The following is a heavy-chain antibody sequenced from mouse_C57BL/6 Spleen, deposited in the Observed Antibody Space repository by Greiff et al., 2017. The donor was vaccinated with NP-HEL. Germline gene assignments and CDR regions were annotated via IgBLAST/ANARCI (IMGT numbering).Heavy chain of an antibody. V-gene: IGHV1-54*01. Sequence: VQLQQSGAELVRPGTSVKVSCKASGYAFTNYLIEWVKQRPGQGLEWIGVINPGSGGTNYNEKFKGKATLTADKSSSTAYMQLSSQTSEDSAVYFCARRDGNSPWFAYWGQGTLVTVSA. CDR2: INPGSGGT. CDR3: ARRDGNSPWFAY. J-gene: IGHJ3*01. D-gene: IGHD2-1*01. CDR1: GYAFTNYL.